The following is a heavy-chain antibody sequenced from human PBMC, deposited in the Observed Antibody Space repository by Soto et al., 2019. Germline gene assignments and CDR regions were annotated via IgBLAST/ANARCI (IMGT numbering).Heavy chain of an antibody. CDR3: AESPDNPTIYYGMDV. CDR1: GDTFTGYY. Sequence: GASVKVSCKASGDTFTGYYMHWVRQAPGQGLEWMGWINPNSGGTNYAQNFPGWVTITRETSISTAYMELSRLRSDDTAVYYCAESPDNPTIYYGMDVWRQGTTVTVSS. V-gene: IGHV1-2*04. D-gene: IGHD5-12*01. CDR2: INPNSGGT. J-gene: IGHJ6*02.